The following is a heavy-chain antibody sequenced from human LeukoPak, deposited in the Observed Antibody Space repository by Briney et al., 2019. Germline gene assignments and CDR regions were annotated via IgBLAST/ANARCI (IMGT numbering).Heavy chain of an antibody. CDR1: GYTFTSYG. D-gene: IGHD2-15*01. CDR3: ARMGYPGYYYYYGMDV. CDR2: ISAYNGNT. J-gene: IGHJ6*02. Sequence: ASVKVSCKASGYTFTSYGISWVRQAPGQGLEWMGWISAYNGNTNYAQKLQGRVTMTTDTSTSTAYMELRSLRSDDTAVYYCARMGYPGYYYYYGMDVWGQGTTVTVSS. V-gene: IGHV1-18*01.